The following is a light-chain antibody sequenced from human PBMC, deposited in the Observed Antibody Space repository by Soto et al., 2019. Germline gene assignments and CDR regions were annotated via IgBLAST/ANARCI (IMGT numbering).Light chain of an antibody. CDR1: ISDVSGYNF. V-gene: IGLV2-14*03. CDR3: SSYTSSNTYV. Sequence: QSVLTQPASVSGSPGQSITISCTGTISDVSGYNFVSWYQQYPGKAPKLMIYDVSNRPSGVSNRFSGSKSGNTASLTISGLQAEDEADYYCSSYTSSNTYVLGAGTKVTVL. CDR2: DVS. J-gene: IGLJ1*01.